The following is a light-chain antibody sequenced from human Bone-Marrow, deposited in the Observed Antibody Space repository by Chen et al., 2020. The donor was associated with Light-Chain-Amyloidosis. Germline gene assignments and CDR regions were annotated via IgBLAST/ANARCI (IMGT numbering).Light chain of an antibody. V-gene: IGLV2-14*01. Sequence: QSALAQPASVSGSPGQASTIPCTGTSSDVGGDNHVSWYQQHPDKAPKLMIYEVTKRPSWVPARFAGSKSDNTASLTSSGLQTEYEADYFCSSYTITNTLVFGSGSRVSVL. CDR1: SSDVGGDNH. CDR3: SSYTITNTLV. CDR2: EVT. J-gene: IGLJ1*01.